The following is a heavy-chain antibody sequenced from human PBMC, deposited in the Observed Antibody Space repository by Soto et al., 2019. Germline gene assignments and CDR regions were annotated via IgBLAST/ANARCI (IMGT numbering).Heavy chain of an antibody. CDR3: ARQGYCSTTACSTVDY. D-gene: IGHD2-2*02. CDR1: GYSFISYW. Sequence: GESLKISCKGSGYSFISYWIGWVRQMPGKGLEWLGIIYPGDSHTRYSPSFQGQVTISADKSISTAYLQWNSLKASDTAIYYCARQGYCSTTACSTVDYWGQGTLVTVSS. CDR2: IYPGDSHT. J-gene: IGHJ4*02. V-gene: IGHV5-51*01.